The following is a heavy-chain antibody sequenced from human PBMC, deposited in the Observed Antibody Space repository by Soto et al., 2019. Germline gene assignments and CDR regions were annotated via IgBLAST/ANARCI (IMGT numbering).Heavy chain of an antibody. CDR1: GYTFTSYG. V-gene: IGHV1-18*01. D-gene: IGHD5-18*01. CDR2: ISAYNGNT. CDR3: ARAYFSHSYGPGFDY. Sequence: ASVKVSCKASGYTFTSYGISWVRQAPGQGLEWMGWISAYNGNTNYAQKLQGRVTMTTDTSTSTAYMELRSLRSDDTAVYYCARAYFSHSYGPGFDYWGQGTLVTVSS. J-gene: IGHJ4*02.